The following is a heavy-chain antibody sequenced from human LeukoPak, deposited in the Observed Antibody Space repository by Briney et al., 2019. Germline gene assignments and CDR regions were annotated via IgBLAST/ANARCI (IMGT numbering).Heavy chain of an antibody. V-gene: IGHV3-20*01. CDR2: INWNGGST. D-gene: IGHD3-10*01. CDR1: GFTFDDYG. Sequence: GGSLRLSCAASGFTFDDYGMSWVRQAPGKGLEWVSGINWNGGSTGYADSVKGRFTISRDNAKNSLYLEMNSLRAEDTALYHCARTYGSGSYYNVPDYWGQGTLVTVSS. J-gene: IGHJ4*02. CDR3: ARTYGSGSYYNVPDY.